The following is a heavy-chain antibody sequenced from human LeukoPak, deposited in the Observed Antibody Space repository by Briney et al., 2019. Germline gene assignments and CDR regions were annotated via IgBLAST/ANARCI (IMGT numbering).Heavy chain of an antibody. CDR3: ARGDYYGSGSYFDY. D-gene: IGHD3-10*01. J-gene: IGHJ4*02. CDR2: IRYDGSNK. V-gene: IGHV3-30*02. CDR1: RFTFRSYG. Sequence: GGSLRLSCAASRFTFRSYGMHWVRQAPGKGREGVAFIRYDGSNKYYADSVKGRFTISRDNSKNTLYLQMNSLRAEDTAVYYCARGDYYGSGSYFDYWGQGTLVTVSS.